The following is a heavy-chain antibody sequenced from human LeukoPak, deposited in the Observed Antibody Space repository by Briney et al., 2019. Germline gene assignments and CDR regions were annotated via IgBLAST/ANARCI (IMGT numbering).Heavy chain of an antibody. CDR3: AREYNYYFGMDV. Sequence: GRSLRRSCAASGFTFSSYAMHWVRQAPGKGLEWVAVISYDGSNKYYADSVKGRFTISRDNSKNTLDLQMNSLRAEDTALYYCAREYNYYFGMDVWGQGTTVPVSS. J-gene: IGHJ6*02. CDR1: GFTFSSYA. CDR2: ISYDGSNK. D-gene: IGHD5-12*01. V-gene: IGHV3-30*04.